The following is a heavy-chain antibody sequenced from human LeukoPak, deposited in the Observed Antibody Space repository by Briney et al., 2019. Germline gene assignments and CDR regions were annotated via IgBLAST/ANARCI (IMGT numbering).Heavy chain of an antibody. J-gene: IGHJ4*02. CDR1: GGLIGTYY. V-gene: IGHV4-4*07. D-gene: IGHD4-17*01. CDR3: AGNDYGDYKSSFDY. CDR2: IFKNGNT. Sequence: PSDTLSLTCTVSGGLIGTYYWSWIRQPAGKGLEWIGRIFKNGNTNYNPSLKSRVTMSVDTSKNQFSLKLSSVTAADTAVYYCAGNDYGDYKSSFDYWGQGTLVTVSS.